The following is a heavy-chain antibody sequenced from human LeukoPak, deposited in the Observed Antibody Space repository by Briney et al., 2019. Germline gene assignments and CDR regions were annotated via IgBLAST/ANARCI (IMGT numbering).Heavy chain of an antibody. CDR1: GFTFSSYE. CDR3: VSGRWLRFDY. J-gene: IGHJ4*02. Sequence: GGSLRLSCAASGFTFSSYEMNWVRQAPGKGLEWVSYISSSGSTIYYADSVKGRFTISRDNAKNPLYLQMNSLRAEDTAVYYCVSGRWLRFDYWGQGTLVTVSS. V-gene: IGHV3-48*03. CDR2: ISSSGSTI. D-gene: IGHD5-12*01.